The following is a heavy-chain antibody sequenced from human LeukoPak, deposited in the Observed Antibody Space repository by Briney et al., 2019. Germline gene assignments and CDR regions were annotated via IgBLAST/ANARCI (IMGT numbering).Heavy chain of an antibody. V-gene: IGHV3-11*01. J-gene: IGHJ6*02. Sequence: GGSLRLSCAASGFTFSDYYMSWIRQAPGKGLEWDSYISSSGSTIYYADSVKGRFTISRDNAKNSLYLQMNSLRAEDTAVYYCARDSGTQYSYYYYGMDVWGRGTTVTVSS. CDR3: ARDSGTQYSYYYYGMDV. CDR2: ISSSGSTI. D-gene: IGHD1-1*01. CDR1: GFTFSDYY.